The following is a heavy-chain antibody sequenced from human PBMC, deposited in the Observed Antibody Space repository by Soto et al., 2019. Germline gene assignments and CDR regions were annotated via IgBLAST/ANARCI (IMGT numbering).Heavy chain of an antibody. CDR3: AGLGMVAAHREFDP. CDR2: INQSGSP. V-gene: IGHV4-4*02. D-gene: IGHD2-15*01. CDR1: SGTISSSNW. Sequence: QVQLQESGPGLVKPSGTLSLTCAVSSGTISSSNWWTWVRQPPGKGLEWIGEINQSGSPNYNPFLRGRVSISVDKSKNQFFLKLSSVTAADTAIYYCAGLGMVAAHREFDPWGQGTLVTVSS. J-gene: IGHJ5*02.